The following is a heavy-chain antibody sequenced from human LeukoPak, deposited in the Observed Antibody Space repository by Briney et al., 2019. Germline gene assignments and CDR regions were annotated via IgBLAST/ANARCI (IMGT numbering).Heavy chain of an antibody. Sequence: PGGSLRLSCAASGFSFSGYGMHWVRQTPGKGLEWLAAIWYDGSEKFYADSVKGRFTISRDNSKNTLSLQMNSLRGEDTAVYYCARDIVATGGRYFDHWGQGTLVIVSS. V-gene: IGHV3-33*01. CDR2: IWYDGSEK. CDR3: ARDIVATGGRYFDH. D-gene: IGHD3-16*02. CDR1: GFSFSGYG. J-gene: IGHJ4*02.